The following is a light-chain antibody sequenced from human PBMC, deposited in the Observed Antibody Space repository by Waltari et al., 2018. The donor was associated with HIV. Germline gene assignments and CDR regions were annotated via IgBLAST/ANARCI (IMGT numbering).Light chain of an antibody. V-gene: IGKV1D-16*01. CDR3: QQYNRFPAT. J-gene: IGKJ4*01. CDR1: EDANIW. Sequence: DIQLTQSPSSVSASIGDRVTITCRAAEDANIWLAWYHQRPGEAPRSLIYAAFTLQGGVPSRFSGSGFGTHFTLTIDNMQPEDFGTYYCQQYNRFPATFGGGTTVDIK. CDR2: AAF.